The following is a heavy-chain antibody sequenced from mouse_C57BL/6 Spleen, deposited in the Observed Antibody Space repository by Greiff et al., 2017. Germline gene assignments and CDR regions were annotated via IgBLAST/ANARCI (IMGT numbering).Heavy chain of an antibody. Sequence: EVKLLESGAELVRPGASVKLSCTASGFNIKDDYMHWVKQRPEQGLEWIGWIDPEKGDTEYAAKFQGKATITADTSSNTAYLQLSSLTSEDTAVYYCTTWITTVVDDAMDYWGQGTSVTVSS. J-gene: IGHJ4*01. V-gene: IGHV14-4*01. CDR2: IDPEKGDT. CDR3: TTWITTVVDDAMDY. CDR1: GFNIKDDY. D-gene: IGHD1-1*01.